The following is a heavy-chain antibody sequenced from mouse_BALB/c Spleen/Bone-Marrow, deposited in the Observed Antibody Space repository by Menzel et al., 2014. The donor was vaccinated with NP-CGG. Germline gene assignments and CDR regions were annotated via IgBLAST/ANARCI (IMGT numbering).Heavy chain of an antibody. V-gene: IGHV1-54*01. J-gene: IGHJ2*01. D-gene: IGHD1-1*01. CDR2: INPGSGGT. CDR1: GYAFTNYL. CDR3: ARDYYGSSFDY. Sequence: QVQLQQSGAELVRPGTSVKVSCKASGYAFTNYLIEWVKQRPGQGLEWIGVINPGSGGTNYNGKFKGKATLTADKSSSTAYMQFSSLTSVDSAVYFCARDYYGSSFDYWGQGTTLTVSS.